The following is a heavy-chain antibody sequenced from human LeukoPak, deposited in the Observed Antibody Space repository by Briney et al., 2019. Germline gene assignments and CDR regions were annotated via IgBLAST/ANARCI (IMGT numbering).Heavy chain of an antibody. D-gene: IGHD1-1*01. CDR3: ARESGTLDYYYYYMDV. J-gene: IGHJ6*03. CDR2: IYYSGST. V-gene: IGHV4-59*01. CDR1: GGSISSYY. Sequence: SETLSLTCTVSGGSISSYYWSWIRQPPGKGLEWIGCIYYSGSTNYNPSLKSRVTISVDTSKNQFSLKLSSVTAADTAVYYCARESGTLDYYYYYMDVWGKGTTVTVSS.